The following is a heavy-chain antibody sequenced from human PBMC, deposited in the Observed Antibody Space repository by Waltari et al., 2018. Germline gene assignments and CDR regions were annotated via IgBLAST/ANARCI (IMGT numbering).Heavy chain of an antibody. CDR3: AKPVDYYDSSGFDY. J-gene: IGHJ4*02. V-gene: IGHV3-23*04. CDR1: GYTFSSYA. D-gene: IGHD3-22*01. Sequence: VQLVQSGAEVKKPGASVKVSCKASGYTFSSYAMSWVRQAPGKWLEWVSAISGSGGSTYYADSVKGRFTISRDNSKNTLYLQMNSLRAEDTAVYYCAKPVDYYDSSGFDYWGQGTLVTVSS. CDR2: ISGSGGST.